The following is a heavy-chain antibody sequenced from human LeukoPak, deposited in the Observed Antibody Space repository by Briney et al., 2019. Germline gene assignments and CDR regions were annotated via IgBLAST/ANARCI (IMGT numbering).Heavy chain of an antibody. J-gene: IGHJ6*03. Sequence: PSETLSLTCTVSGGSISSGDYYWSWIRQPPGKGLEWIGYIYYSGSTYYNPSLKSRVTISVDTSKNQFSLKLSSVTAADTAVYYCARDVHYYYYMDVWGKGTTVTVSS. V-gene: IGHV4-30-4*08. D-gene: IGHD3-10*02. CDR3: ARDVHYYYYMDV. CDR2: IYYSGST. CDR1: GGSISSGDYY.